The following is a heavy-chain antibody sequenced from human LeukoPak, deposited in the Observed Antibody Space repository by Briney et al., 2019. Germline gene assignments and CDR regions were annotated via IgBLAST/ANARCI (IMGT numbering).Heavy chain of an antibody. CDR2: ISGSGGST. CDR1: GFTFSSYA. D-gene: IGHD2-15*01. J-gene: IGHJ6*03. Sequence: GGSLRLSCAASGFTFSSYAMSWVRQAPGKGLEWVSAISGSGGSTYYADSVKGRFTISRDNSKNTLYLQMNSLRAEDTAVYYCAKDIVVVVAATNYYYMDVWGKGTTVTVSS. V-gene: IGHV3-23*01. CDR3: AKDIVVVVAATNYYYMDV.